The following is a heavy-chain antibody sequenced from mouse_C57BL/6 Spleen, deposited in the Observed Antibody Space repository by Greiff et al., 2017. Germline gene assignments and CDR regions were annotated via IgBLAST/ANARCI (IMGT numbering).Heavy chain of an antibody. CDR3: ARNGYYVGPLDD. J-gene: IGHJ2*01. Sequence: DVQLLESGPELVKPGASVKISCKASGYSFTGYYMNWVKQSPEKSLEWIGEINPSTGSTTYNQKFKAKATLTVDKSSSTAYMQLKSLTSEDSAVYYCARNGYYVGPLDDWGKGTTLTVSS. CDR2: INPSTGST. V-gene: IGHV1-42*01. D-gene: IGHD2-3*01. CDR1: GYSFTGYY.